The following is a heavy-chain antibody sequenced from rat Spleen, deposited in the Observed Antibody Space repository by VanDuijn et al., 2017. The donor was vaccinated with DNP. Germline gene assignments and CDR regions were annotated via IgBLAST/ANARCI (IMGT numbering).Heavy chain of an antibody. Sequence: EVQLVESGGGLVQPGRSLKLSCAASGFTFTDYYMAWVRQAPMTGLEWVASISYEGSSTHYGDSVKGRFTISRDRTKSTLYLQVNSLKSEDTATYYCARHVEWHYFDYWGQGVMVTVSS. D-gene: IGHD1-1*01. V-gene: IGHV5-22*01. J-gene: IGHJ2*01. CDR2: ISYEGSST. CDR1: GFTFTDYY. CDR3: ARHVEWHYFDY.